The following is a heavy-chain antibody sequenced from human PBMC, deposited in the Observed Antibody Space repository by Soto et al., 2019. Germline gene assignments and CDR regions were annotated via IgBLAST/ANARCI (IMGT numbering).Heavy chain of an antibody. J-gene: IGHJ4*02. CDR3: ALRTMAVVPAY. CDR2: LYYGRSA. V-gene: IGHV4-59*01. Sequence: QVQLQESGPGLVKPSETLSLTCAVSGDSISSYYCMWIRQPPGKGLESIGYLYYGRSANYNPSLKSRVTMSGGTSTNQCSLTLSATTAADTAVYYCALRTMAVVPAYWGQGTLVTVSS. D-gene: IGHD3-22*01. CDR1: GDSISSYY.